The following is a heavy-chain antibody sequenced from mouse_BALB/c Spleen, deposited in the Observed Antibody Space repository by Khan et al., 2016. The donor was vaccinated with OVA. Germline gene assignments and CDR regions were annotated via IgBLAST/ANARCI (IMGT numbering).Heavy chain of an antibody. J-gene: IGHJ3*01. Sequence: LKQSGPELVRPGASVKMSCKASGYTFTSYWMHWVKQRPGQGLEWIGMIDPSNSETTLNQRFKDKATLHVDKSSNTAYMQLSSLTSEDSAVYYCAKGGSYWGQGSLVTVSA. CDR2: IDPSNSET. CDR1: GYTFTSYW. CDR3: AKGGSY. V-gene: IGHV1-74*04.